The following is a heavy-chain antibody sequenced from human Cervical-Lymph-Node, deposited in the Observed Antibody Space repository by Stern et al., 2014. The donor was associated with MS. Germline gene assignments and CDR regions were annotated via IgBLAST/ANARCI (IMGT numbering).Heavy chain of an antibody. D-gene: IGHD4-23*01. CDR2: ISYDGSNK. CDR3: AKGKEVTSSYYYYTLDV. Sequence: VQLVQSGGGVVQPGRSLRLSCAASGFTFSNYGMHWVRQAPGKGLEWGAVISYDGSNKYYAASVKGRFTISRDTSRNTLFLQMSSLRAADTAVYYCAKGKEVTSSYYYYTLDVWGQGTTVTVSS. V-gene: IGHV3-30*18. CDR1: GFTFSNYG. J-gene: IGHJ6*02.